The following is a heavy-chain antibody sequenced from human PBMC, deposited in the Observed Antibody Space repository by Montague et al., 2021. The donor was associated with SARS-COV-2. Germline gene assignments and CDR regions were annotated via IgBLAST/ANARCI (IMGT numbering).Heavy chain of an antibody. V-gene: IGHV4-59*08. J-gene: IGHJ6*02. D-gene: IGHD2-2*01. CDR1: GGSISSYY. CDR3: ARRGVVPAGMEYYYYGMDV. CDR2: IYYSGST. Sequence: SETLSLTCTVSGGSISSYYWSWIRQPPGKGLEWIGYIYYSGSTNYNPSLKSRVTLSVDTSKNRFSLKLSSVTAADTAVYYCARRGVVPAGMEYYYYGMDVWGQGTTVTVSS.